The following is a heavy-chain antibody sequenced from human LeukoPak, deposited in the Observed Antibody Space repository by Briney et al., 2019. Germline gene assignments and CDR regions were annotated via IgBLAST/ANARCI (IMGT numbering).Heavy chain of an antibody. Sequence: PGGSLRHSCAASGFTFSGFWMHWVRQAPGKGLVWVSHIDSDGTGTNYADSVKGRFSISRDNAKKTLSLQMNSLRAEDTAVYYCARDISERARRDNWFDPWGQGTLVTVSS. D-gene: IGHD6-6*01. V-gene: IGHV3-74*01. CDR2: IDSDGTGT. CDR1: GFTFSGFW. CDR3: ARDISERARRDNWFDP. J-gene: IGHJ5*02.